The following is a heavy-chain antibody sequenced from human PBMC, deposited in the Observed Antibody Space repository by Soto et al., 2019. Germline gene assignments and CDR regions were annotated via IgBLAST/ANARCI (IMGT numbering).Heavy chain of an antibody. CDR2: VSSYNGNT. D-gene: IGHD3-10*01. CDR1: GDTFTDHG. J-gene: IGHJ4*02. Sequence: QVQLVQSGAEVKKPGASVTVSCKASGDTFTDHGIDWVRQAPGQGLEWLGWVSSYNGNTNYAYKLKARVIMTTDATTSTAYMELRGRRSDDTAVYYCAREVEGSYSPADFWGQGTPVTVSS. V-gene: IGHV1-18*01. CDR3: AREVEGSYSPADF.